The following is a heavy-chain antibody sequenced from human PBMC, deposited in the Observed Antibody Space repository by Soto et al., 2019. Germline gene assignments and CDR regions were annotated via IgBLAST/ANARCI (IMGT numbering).Heavy chain of an antibody. CDR2: IYNSGIT. CDR1: GASVTSGSFC. Sequence: PSETLSLTCDVSGASVTSGSFCYHWIRQAPGKGLEWIGHIYNSGITNYNPSLRSRVVISIDTSGNQFSQRLNSLTAADRAVYFCARGVTVFGLVSRFWFDPWGQGTVVTVSS. J-gene: IGHJ5*02. D-gene: IGHD3-3*01. CDR3: ARGVTVFGLVSRFWFDP. V-gene: IGHV4-61*01.